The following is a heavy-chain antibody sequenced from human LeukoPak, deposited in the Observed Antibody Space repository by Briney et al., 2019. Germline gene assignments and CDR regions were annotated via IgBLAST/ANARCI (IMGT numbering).Heavy chain of an antibody. Sequence: ASVKVSGKACGYTFTGYYMHWVRQAPGQGLEWMGWINPNSGGTNYAQKFQGRVTMTRDTSISTAYMELSRLRSDDTAVYYCARPTYYYDSSGYYSYLGDAFDIWGQGTMVTVSS. CDR1: GYTFTGYY. D-gene: IGHD3-22*01. CDR2: INPNSGGT. J-gene: IGHJ3*02. CDR3: ARPTYYYDSSGYYSYLGDAFDI. V-gene: IGHV1-2*02.